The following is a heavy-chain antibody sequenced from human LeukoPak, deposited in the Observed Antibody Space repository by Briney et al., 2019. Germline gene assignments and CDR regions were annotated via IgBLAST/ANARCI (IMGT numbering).Heavy chain of an antibody. CDR3: ATDPGETVPAAKGPRGDYCYGMDV. CDR1: GYTLTELS. V-gene: IGHV1-24*01. CDR2: FDPEDGET. J-gene: IGHJ6*02. Sequence: ASVKVSCKVSGYTLTELSMHWVRQAPGKGLEWMGGFDPEDGETIYAQKFQGRVTMTEDTSTDTAYMELNSLRSDDMAVYYCATDPGETVPAAKGPRGDYCYGMDVWGQGTTVTVSS. D-gene: IGHD2-2*01.